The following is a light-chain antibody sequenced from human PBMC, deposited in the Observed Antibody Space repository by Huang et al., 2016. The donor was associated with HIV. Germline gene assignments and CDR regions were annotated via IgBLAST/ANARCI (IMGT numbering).Light chain of an antibody. J-gene: IGKJ3*01. V-gene: IGKV1-39*01. CDR3: QQSYSTLT. CDR1: QSISIF. Sequence: DIQMTQSPSSLSASVGDRVTITCRASQSISIFLNWYQQKPGKAPKLLIYAASSLQSGVPSRFSGSGSETDFTLTISSLQPEDFATYYCQQSYSTLTFGPGTKVHIK. CDR2: AAS.